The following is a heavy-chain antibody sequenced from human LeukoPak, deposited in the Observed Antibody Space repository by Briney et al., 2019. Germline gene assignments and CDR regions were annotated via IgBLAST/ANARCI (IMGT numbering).Heavy chain of an antibody. V-gene: IGHV3-48*04. Sequence: GGSLRLSCAASGFTFSSYGMNWVRQAPGKGLEWVSYISSSGSTIYYADSVKGRFTISRDNAKNSLYLQMNSLRAEDTAVYYCARGDYYGSGSYPHWGQGTLVTVSS. D-gene: IGHD3-10*01. CDR2: ISSSGSTI. CDR1: GFTFSSYG. CDR3: ARGDYYGSGSYPH. J-gene: IGHJ4*02.